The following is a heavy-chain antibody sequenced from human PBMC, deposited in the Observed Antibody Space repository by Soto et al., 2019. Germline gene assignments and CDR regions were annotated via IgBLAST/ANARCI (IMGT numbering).Heavy chain of an antibody. D-gene: IGHD6-13*01. V-gene: IGHV3-33*01. CDR1: GFTFSSYG. CDR2: IWYDGSNK. CDR3: ARAKAAGGRAFDY. Sequence: QVQLVESGGGVVQPGRSLRLSCAASGFTFSSYGMHWLRQAPGKGLEWVAVIWYDGSNKYYADSVKGRFTISRDNSKNTLYLQMTSLRAEDTAVYYCARAKAAGGRAFDYWGQGTLVTVSS. J-gene: IGHJ4*02.